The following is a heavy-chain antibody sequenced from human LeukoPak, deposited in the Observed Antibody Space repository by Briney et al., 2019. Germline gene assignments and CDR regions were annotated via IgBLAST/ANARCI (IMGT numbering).Heavy chain of an antibody. Sequence: GGSLRLSCVGSGFTFSSYWMSWVRQAPGKGLEWVSSISSSSSYIYYADSVKGRFTISRDNAKNSLYLQMNSLRAEDTAVYYCAREGNSSSFDYWGQGTLVTVSS. V-gene: IGHV3-21*01. D-gene: IGHD6-6*01. J-gene: IGHJ4*02. CDR3: AREGNSSSFDY. CDR2: ISSSSSYI. CDR1: GFTFSSYW.